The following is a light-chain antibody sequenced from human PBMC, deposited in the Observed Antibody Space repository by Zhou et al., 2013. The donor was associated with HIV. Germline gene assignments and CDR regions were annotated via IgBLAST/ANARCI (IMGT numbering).Light chain of an antibody. CDR3: LQHNSYPRT. V-gene: IGKV1-5*01. J-gene: IGKJ2*01. Sequence: DIQMTQSPSTLSASVGDRVTITCRASQSISSWLAWYQQKPGKAPKRLIYAASNLVSGVPSRFSGGGSGTDFTLTISSLQPEDFATYYCLQHNSYPRTFGQGTKLEIK. CDR1: QSISSW. CDR2: AAS.